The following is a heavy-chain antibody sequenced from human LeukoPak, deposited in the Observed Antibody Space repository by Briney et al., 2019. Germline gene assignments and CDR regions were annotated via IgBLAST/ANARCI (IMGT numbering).Heavy chain of an antibody. V-gene: IGHV4-39*07. D-gene: IGHD3-22*01. CDR1: GDSIYSSMYY. CDR3: ARVPYYYDGIDY. J-gene: IGHJ4*02. Sequence: SETLSLTCTVSGDSIYSSMYYWGWIRQSPGKGLEWIGNIYYSGSTYYNPSLKSRVTISVDTSKNQFSLKLSSVTAADTAVYYCARVPYYYDGIDYWGQGTLVTVSS. CDR2: IYYSGST.